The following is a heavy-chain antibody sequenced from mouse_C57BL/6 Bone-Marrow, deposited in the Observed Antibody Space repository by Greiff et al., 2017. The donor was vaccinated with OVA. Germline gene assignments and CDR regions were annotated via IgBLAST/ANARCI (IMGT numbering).Heavy chain of an antibody. Sequence: VQLQQSGAELARPGASVKMSCKASGYTFTSYTMHWVKQRPGQGLEWIGYINPSSGYTKYNQKFKDKATLTADKSSSTAYMQLSSLTSEDSAVYYCARGGVYWYFDVWGTGTTVTVS. V-gene: IGHV1-4*01. J-gene: IGHJ1*03. CDR1: GYTFTSYT. CDR3: ARGGVYWYFDV. CDR2: INPSSGYT.